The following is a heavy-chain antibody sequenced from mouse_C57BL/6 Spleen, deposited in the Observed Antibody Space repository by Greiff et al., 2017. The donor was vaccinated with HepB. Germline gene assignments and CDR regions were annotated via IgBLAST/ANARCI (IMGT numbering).Heavy chain of an antibody. V-gene: IGHV5-16*01. CDR1: GFTFSDYY. CDR2: INYDGSST. J-gene: IGHJ2*01. CDR3: ARDPASYGDFDY. D-gene: IGHD1-1*02. Sequence: EVKVVESEGGLVQPGSSMKLSCTASGFTFSDYYMAWVRQIPEKGLEWVANINYDGSSTYYLASLKSRVIISTDNAKNILYLQMSSLKSEDTATYYCARDPASYGDFDYWGQGTTLTVSS.